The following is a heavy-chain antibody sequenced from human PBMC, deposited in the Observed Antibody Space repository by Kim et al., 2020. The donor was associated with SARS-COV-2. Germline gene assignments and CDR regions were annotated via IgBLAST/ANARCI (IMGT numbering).Heavy chain of an antibody. J-gene: IGHJ4*02. Sequence: GGSLRLSCTASGFVFSAHAMYWVRQAPGKGLEWISAIGPGGSATYYADSVRGRFAVSRDNSKNTLYLQMNTLEAEDTAIYYCAKTPSGNYDYWGQGILVTVSS. V-gene: IGHV3-23*01. CDR1: GFVFSAHA. D-gene: IGHD1-26*01. CDR3: AKTPSGNYDY. CDR2: IGPGGSAT.